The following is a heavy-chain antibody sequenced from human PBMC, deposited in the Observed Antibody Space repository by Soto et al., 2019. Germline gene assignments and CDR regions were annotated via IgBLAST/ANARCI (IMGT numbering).Heavy chain of an antibody. D-gene: IGHD5-12*01. J-gene: IGHJ4*02. CDR2: MFTDVITT. V-gene: IGHV3-74*01. Sequence: GGSLRLSCAASGCTFSSYAMHWVRQAPGKGLVWVSRMFTDVITTYYADSVKGRFTISRDNAKSTLYLQMNSLRDEDTAVYYCVRGNTGYGNFDSWGQGTLVTVSS. CDR3: VRGNTGYGNFDS. CDR1: GCTFSSYA.